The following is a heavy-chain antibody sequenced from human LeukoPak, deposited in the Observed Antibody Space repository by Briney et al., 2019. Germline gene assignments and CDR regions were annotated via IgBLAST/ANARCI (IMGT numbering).Heavy chain of an antibody. D-gene: IGHD3-3*01. CDR1: GYSISIAYY. V-gene: IGHV4-38-2*01. J-gene: IGHJ4*02. CDR2: IFRGGST. Sequence: PSETLSLTCAVSGYSISIAYYWGWIRQPPGKGLEWIGRIFRGGSTSYNPSLMSRLTMSMDTSKNQFSLQLTSVTAADTAVYYCARYDSRGSGSTQLEYWGQGILVT. CDR3: ARYDSRGSGSTQLEY.